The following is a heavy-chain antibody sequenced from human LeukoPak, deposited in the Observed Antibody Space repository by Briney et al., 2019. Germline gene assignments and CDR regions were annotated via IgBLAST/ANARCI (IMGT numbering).Heavy chain of an antibody. D-gene: IGHD3-10*01. Sequence: GESLEISCKASGYSFTDYWIGWVRQMPGKGLEWMAIVYPANSDTRYSASFRGQVTISADTSITTAYLQWSSLTASDTAMYYCARERESGSSWFDPWGQGTLVTVSS. J-gene: IGHJ5*02. CDR3: ARERESGSSWFDP. CDR2: VYPANSDT. CDR1: GYSFTDYW. V-gene: IGHV5-51*01.